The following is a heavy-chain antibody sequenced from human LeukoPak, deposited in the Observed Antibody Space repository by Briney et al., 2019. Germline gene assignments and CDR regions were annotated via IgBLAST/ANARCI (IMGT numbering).Heavy chain of an antibody. CDR1: GGSFSGYY. CDR2: INHSGST. V-gene: IGHV4-34*01. D-gene: IGHD1-1*01. CDR3: ARRRLKRPFDY. Sequence: SETLSLTCAVYGGSFSGYYWSWIRQPPGKGLEWIGEINHSGSTNYNPSLKSRVTISVDKSKNQFSLKLSSVTAADTAVYYCARRRLKRPFDYWGQGTLVTVSS. J-gene: IGHJ4*02.